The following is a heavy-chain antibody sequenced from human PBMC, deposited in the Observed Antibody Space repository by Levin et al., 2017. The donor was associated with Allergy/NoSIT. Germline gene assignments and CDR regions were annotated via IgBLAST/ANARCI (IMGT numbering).Heavy chain of an antibody. CDR3: AKDPSSGWYLRPGYFDY. CDR1: GFTFSSYA. CDR2: ISGSGGST. D-gene: IGHD6-19*01. J-gene: IGHJ4*02. Sequence: GGSLRLSCAASGFTFSSYAMSWVRQAPGKGLEWVSAISGSGGSTYYADSVKGRFTISRDNSKNTLYLQMNSLRAEDTAVYYCAKDPSSGWYLRPGYFDYWGQGTLVTVSS. V-gene: IGHV3-23*01.